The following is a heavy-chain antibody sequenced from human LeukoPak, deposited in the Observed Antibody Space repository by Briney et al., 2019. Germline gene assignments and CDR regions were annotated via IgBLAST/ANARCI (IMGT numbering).Heavy chain of an antibody. CDR2: TRNKADSYTT. CDR3: VRGSFTGADRYYKDMDV. Sequence: VNPGGSLRLSCAVSGFTFSDHYMDWVRQAPGKGLEWIGRTRNKADSYTTDYAASVKGRFTISRDDSKNSLYLQMNSLKTEDTAVYYCVRGSFTGADRYYKDMDVWGQGTTVTVSS. V-gene: IGHV3-72*01. J-gene: IGHJ6*02. CDR1: GFTFSDHY. D-gene: IGHD3-10*01.